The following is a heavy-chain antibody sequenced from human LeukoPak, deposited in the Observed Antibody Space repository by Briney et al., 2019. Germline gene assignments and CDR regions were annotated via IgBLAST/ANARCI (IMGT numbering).Heavy chain of an antibody. CDR3: ARDTLWFGELLSCFDY. J-gene: IGHJ4*02. D-gene: IGHD3-10*01. Sequence: GGSLRLSCAASGFTFSSYAMHWVRQAPGKGLEWVAVISYDGSNKYYADSVKGRFTISRDNSKNTLYLQMNSLRAEDTAVYYCARDTLWFGELLSCFDYWGQGTLVTVSS. CDR2: ISYDGSNK. CDR1: GFTFSSYA. V-gene: IGHV3-30*04.